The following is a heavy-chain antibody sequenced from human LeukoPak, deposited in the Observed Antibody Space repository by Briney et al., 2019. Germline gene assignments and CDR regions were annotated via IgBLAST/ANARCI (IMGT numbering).Heavy chain of an antibody. D-gene: IGHD3-22*01. CDR1: GGSISSGGYY. V-gene: IGHV4-31*03. CDR3: ARGGSSGYYPRWFDP. J-gene: IGHJ5*02. Sequence: SETLSLTCTVSGGSISSGGYYWSWIRQHPGKGLEWIGYIYYSGSTYYNPSLKSRVTISVDTSKNQFSLKLSSVTAADTAVYYCARGGSSGYYPRWFDPWGQGTLVTVSS. CDR2: IYYSGST.